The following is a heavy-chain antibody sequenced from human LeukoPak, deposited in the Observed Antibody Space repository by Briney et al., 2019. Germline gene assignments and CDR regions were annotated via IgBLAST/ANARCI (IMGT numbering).Heavy chain of an antibody. CDR2: ISGSGGST. D-gene: IGHD2-2*01. CDR3: AKGVERAAARPFDY. CDR1: GFTFSSYA. Sequence: GGSLRLSCAASGFTFSSYAMSWVRQAPGKGLEWVSAISGSGGSTYYADSVKGRFTISRDNSRNTLYLQMNSLRAEDTAVYYCAKGVERAAARPFDYWGQGTLVTVSP. V-gene: IGHV3-23*01. J-gene: IGHJ4*02.